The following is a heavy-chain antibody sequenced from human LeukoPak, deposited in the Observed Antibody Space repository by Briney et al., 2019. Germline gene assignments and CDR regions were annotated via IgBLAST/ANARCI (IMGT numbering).Heavy chain of an antibody. CDR2: INPSGGST. Sequence: ASVKVSCKASGYSFTGYYMHWVRQAPGQGLEWMGIINPSGGSTSYAQKFQGRVTMTRDTSTSTVYMELSSLRSEDTAVYYCARVTCSGGSCYSNFDYWGQGTLVTVSS. V-gene: IGHV1-46*01. CDR1: GYSFTGYY. D-gene: IGHD2-15*01. J-gene: IGHJ4*02. CDR3: ARVTCSGGSCYSNFDY.